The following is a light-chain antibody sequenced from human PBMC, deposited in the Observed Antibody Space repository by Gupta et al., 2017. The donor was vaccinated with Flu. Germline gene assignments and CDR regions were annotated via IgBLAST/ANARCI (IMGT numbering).Light chain of an antibody. CDR3: VLYMGSGTWV. CDR2: STN. J-gene: IGLJ3*02. CDR1: SGSVSTSYY. V-gene: IGLV8-61*01. Sequence: QTAVTHSPSFSLSPGGTVTLNCGLSSGSVSTSYYPSWYQQTPGQAPRTLIYSTNTRSSGVPDRFSGSILGNKAALTITGAQADDESDYYCVLYMGSGTWVFGGGTKLTVL.